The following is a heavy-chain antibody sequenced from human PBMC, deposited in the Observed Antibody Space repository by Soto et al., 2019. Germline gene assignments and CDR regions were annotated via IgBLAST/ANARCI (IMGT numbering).Heavy chain of an antibody. CDR3: AKDLRWLSTYYYGMDV. CDR1: VFTFSSYG. CDR2: ISYDGSNK. D-gene: IGHD6-19*01. V-gene: IGHV3-30*18. J-gene: IGHJ6*02. Sequence: PGGALSLSCAASVFTFSSYGMHWFRQAPVKGLEWVAVISYDGSNKYYADSVKGRFTIYRDNSKNTLYLQMNSLRAEDTAVYYCAKDLRWLSTYYYGMDVWGQGTTVTVSS.